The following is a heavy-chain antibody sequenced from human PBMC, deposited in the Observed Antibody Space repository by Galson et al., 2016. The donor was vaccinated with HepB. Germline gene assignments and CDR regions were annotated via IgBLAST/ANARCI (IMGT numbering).Heavy chain of an antibody. CDR2: ISGSGGST. CDR1: GFTFSSYP. J-gene: IGHJ6*02. V-gene: IGHV3-23*01. Sequence: SLRLSCAASGFTFSSYPMSWVRQAPGKGLEWVSGISGSGGSTYYADSVKGRFTISRDNSKNTLYLQMNSLRAEDTAVYYCAKDNSGRKVFTMVRELSCMDVWGQGTTVTVSS. D-gene: IGHD3-10*01. CDR3: AKDNSGRKVFTMVRELSCMDV.